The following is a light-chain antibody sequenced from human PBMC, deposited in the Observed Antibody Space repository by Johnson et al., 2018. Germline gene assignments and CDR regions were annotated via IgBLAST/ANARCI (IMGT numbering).Light chain of an antibody. V-gene: IGLV1-51*02. CDR2: ENN. CDR1: SSNIGNNY. Sequence: QSVLTQPPSVSAAPGQKVTISCSGSSSNIGNNYVSWYQQLPGTAPKLLIYENNKRPSGIPDRFSGSKSGTSAILAITGLQTGDEADYYCGTWDSSLSAGNVFGTGTKVTVL. J-gene: IGLJ1*01. CDR3: GTWDSSLSAGNV.